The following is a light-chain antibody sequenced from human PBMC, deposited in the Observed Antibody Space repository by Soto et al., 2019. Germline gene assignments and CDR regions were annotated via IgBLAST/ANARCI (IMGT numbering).Light chain of an antibody. J-gene: IGLJ2*01. Sequence: QSVLTQPPSASGSPGQSVTISCTGTKSDIGVYDFVSWYQHHPGKAPRLIIYEVVQRPSGVPDRFSGSKSGNTASLTVSGLQAADEADYYCSSYAGSNNHVLFGGGTKVTVL. CDR1: KSDIGVYDF. CDR2: EVV. CDR3: SSYAGSNNHVL. V-gene: IGLV2-8*01.